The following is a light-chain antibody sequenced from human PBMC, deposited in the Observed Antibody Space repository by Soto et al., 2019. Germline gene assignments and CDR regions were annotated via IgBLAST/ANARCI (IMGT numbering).Light chain of an antibody. Sequence: EIVMTQSPATLSLSPGERATLSCRASLGVSGDLAWYQQKPGQAPRLLIYRAFTRATGIPARFSGSGFGTDFTLTISSLQSEDFAVYYCQQYNNWPLTFGGGTKVEIK. J-gene: IGKJ4*01. CDR2: RAF. CDR3: QQYNNWPLT. CDR1: LGVSGD. V-gene: IGKV3-15*01.